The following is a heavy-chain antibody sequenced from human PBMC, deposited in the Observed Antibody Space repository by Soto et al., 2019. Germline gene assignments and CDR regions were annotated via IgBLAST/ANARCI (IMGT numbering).Heavy chain of an antibody. Sequence: EVQLLESGGGLAQPGGSLRLSWAASGFAFSSSAMAWIRQTPGKGLQWVADITFAGGGIYYADSVKGRFTISRDNSKKTLYLQMTSLRAEDTAEYFCAKWPPSPKMGVTSHWGQGTLVTVSS. CDR3: AKWPPSPKMGVTSH. J-gene: IGHJ4*02. D-gene: IGHD1-26*01. CDR2: ITFAGGGI. CDR1: GFAFSSSA. V-gene: IGHV3-23*01.